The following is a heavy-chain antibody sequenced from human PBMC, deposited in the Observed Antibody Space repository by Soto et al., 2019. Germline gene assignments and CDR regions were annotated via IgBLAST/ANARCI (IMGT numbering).Heavy chain of an antibody. CDR2: INPSGGST. D-gene: IGHD1-26*01. J-gene: IGHJ4*02. CDR1: GYTFTSYY. V-gene: IGHV1-46*01. CDR3: ARSYLERWAFDY. Sequence: ASVKVSCKASGYTFTSYYMHWVREAPGQGLEWMGIINPSGGSTSYAQKFQGRVTMTRDTSTSTVYMELSSLRSEDTAVYYCARSYLERWAFDYWGQGTLVTVSS.